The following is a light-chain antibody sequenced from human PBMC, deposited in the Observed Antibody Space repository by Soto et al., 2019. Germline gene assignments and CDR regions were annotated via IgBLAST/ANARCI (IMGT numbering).Light chain of an antibody. CDR1: QSVNSN. V-gene: IGKV3-15*01. Sequence: EIAMTQSPATLSVSPVERATLSCRASQSVNSNLAWYQQKPGQAPRLLIYGASTSATGIPARFSGSGSGTEFTVTISSLQSEDFAVYYCQQYNNWPLTFGGGTKVAIK. J-gene: IGKJ4*01. CDR3: QQYNNWPLT. CDR2: GAS.